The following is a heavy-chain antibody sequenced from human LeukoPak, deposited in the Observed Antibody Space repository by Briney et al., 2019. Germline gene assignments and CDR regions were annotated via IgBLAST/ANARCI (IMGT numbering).Heavy chain of an antibody. J-gene: IGHJ6*02. CDR1: GYTFTSYY. CDR2: INPSGGST. Sequence: ASVKVSCKASGYTFTSYYMHWVRQAPGQGLEWMGIINPSGGSTSYAQKFQGRVTMTRDTSTSTVYMELSSPRSEDTAVYYCAREVSLTMVRGVASYYYYGMDVWGQGTTVTVSS. D-gene: IGHD3-10*01. V-gene: IGHV1-46*01. CDR3: AREVSLTMVRGVASYYYYGMDV.